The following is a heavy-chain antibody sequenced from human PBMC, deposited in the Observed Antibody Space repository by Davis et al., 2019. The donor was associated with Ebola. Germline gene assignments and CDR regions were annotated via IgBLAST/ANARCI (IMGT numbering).Heavy chain of an antibody. V-gene: IGHV7-4-1*02. CDR1: GYTFTSYS. J-gene: IGHJ6*04. CDR2: INTNAGDP. D-gene: IGHD3-10*01. CDR3: ASPSLSSRKDTVMPTGTYFYYGLDV. Sequence: ASVKVSCKPSGYTFTSYSINWVRQAPGQGLEWMGWINTNAGDPTYAQGFRGRFVFTLDTSVSTAYLLISSLKAEDTAIYYCASPSLSSRKDTVMPTGTYFYYGLDVWGKGTTVTVSS.